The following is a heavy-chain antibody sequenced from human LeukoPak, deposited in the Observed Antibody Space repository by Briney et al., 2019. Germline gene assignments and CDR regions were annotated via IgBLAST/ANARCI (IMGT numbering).Heavy chain of an antibody. CDR3: ARDLRGSGWYEDDY. CDR2: IVVGSGNT. CDR1: GFTFTSSA. D-gene: IGHD6-19*01. V-gene: IGHV1-58*02. J-gene: IGHJ4*02. Sequence: ASVKVSCKASGFTFTSSAMQWVRQARGQRLEWIGWIVVGSGNTNYAQKFQERVTITRDMSTSTAYMELSSLRSEDTAVYYCARDLRGSGWYEDDYWGQGTLVTVSS.